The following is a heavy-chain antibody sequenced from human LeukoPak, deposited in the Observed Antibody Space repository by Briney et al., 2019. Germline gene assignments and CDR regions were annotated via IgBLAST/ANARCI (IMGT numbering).Heavy chain of an antibody. D-gene: IGHD2-15*01. V-gene: IGHV3-30*02. J-gene: IGHJ4*02. CDR3: AKAPVTSCRGAFCYPFDS. CDR2: IRYDGSNK. Sequence: GGSLRLSCAASGFTFSSYGMHWVRQAPGKGLEWVAFIRYDGSNKYYADSVKGRFTISRDNSKNTLYLQMNSLRAEDTAVYYCAKAPVTSCRGAFCYPFDSWGQGTLVTVSS. CDR1: GFTFSSYG.